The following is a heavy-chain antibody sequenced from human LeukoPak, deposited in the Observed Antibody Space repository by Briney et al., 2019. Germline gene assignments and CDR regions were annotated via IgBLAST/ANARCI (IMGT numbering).Heavy chain of an antibody. J-gene: IGHJ4*02. CDR1: GFTFSSTA. V-gene: IGHV3-23*01. CDR3: AKDVGKWESLHFFDY. D-gene: IGHD1-26*01. CDR2: TVGGGDGT. Sequence: GGCVRLSCAASGFTFSSTAISWVRHAPWKGLEWVAGTVGGGDGTYYADSVKGRFTISRDDSRNTLYLQMNSLRGDDTAVYYCAKDVGKWESLHFFDYWGQGTLVTVSS.